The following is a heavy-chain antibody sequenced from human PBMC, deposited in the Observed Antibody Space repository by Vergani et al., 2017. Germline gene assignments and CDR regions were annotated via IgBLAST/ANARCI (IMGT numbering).Heavy chain of an antibody. J-gene: IGHJ6*02. Sequence: QVQLVQSGAEVKKPGASVKVSCKAAGYTFTGYYMHWVRQAPGQGLEWMGWINPNSGGTNYAQKFQGWVTMTRDTSIRTAYMELSRLRSDDTAVYYCARGGGIVVVPAAMRGGMDVWGQGTTVTVSS. CDR3: ARGGGIVVVPAAMRGGMDV. CDR1: GYTFTGYY. D-gene: IGHD2-2*01. CDR2: INPNSGGT. V-gene: IGHV1-2*04.